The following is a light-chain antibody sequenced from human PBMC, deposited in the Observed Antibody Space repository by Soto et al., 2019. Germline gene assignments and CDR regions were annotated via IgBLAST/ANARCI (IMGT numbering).Light chain of an antibody. Sequence: QSVLTQPRSVSGSPGQSVTISCTGTSSDVGGYNYVSWYQQHPGKAPKLMIYDVSKRPSGVPDRFSGSKSGNTASLTISGLQAEDEADYYCSSYAGSYVFGPGTKVTVL. CDR1: SSDVGGYNY. CDR3: SSYAGSYV. J-gene: IGLJ1*01. CDR2: DVS. V-gene: IGLV2-11*01.